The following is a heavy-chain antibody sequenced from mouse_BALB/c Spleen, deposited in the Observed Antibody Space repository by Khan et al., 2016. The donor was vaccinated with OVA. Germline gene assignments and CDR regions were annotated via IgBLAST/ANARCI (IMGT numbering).Heavy chain of an antibody. Sequence: QIQLVQSGPELKKPGETVRISCKASGYTFTTAGMQWVQKMPGKGLKWIGWINTHSGVPKYVEDFKGRFAFSLETSASSAYLQISNLKDEDTATYFCARTDRDYWHCDVWGAGTTVTVSS. CDR1: GYTFTTAG. CDR3: ARTDRDYWHCDV. CDR2: INTHSGVP. D-gene: IGHD2-14*01. J-gene: IGHJ1*01. V-gene: IGHV9-4*02.